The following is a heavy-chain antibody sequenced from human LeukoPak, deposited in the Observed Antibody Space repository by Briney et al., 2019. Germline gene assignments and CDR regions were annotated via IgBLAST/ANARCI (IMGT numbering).Heavy chain of an antibody. CDR3: ASHTMVRASDY. D-gene: IGHD3-10*01. CDR1: GGSISSGDYY. J-gene: IGHJ4*02. CDR2: IYCSGST. V-gene: IGHV4-30-4*08. Sequence: SQTLSLTCTVSGGSISSGDYYWSWIRQPPGKGLEWIGYIYCSGSTYYNPSLKSRVTISVDTFKNQFSLKLSSVTAADTAVYYCASHTMVRASDYWGQGTLVTVSS.